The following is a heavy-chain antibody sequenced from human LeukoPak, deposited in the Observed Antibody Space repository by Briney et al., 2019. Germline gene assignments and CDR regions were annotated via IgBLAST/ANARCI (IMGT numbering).Heavy chain of an antibody. V-gene: IGHV1-69*05. D-gene: IGHD6-19*01. J-gene: IGHJ5*02. Sequence: SVKVSCTASGGTFSSYAISWVRQAPGPGLEWMGGIIPIFGTANYAQKFQGRVTITTDESTSTAYMEMSSLRSEDTAVYYCARAGYSSGWGYWFDPWGQGTLVTVSS. CDR1: GGTFSSYA. CDR3: ARAGYSSGWGYWFDP. CDR2: IIPIFGTA.